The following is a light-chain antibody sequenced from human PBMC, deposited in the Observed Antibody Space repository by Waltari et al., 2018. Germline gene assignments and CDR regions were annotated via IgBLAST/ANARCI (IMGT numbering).Light chain of an antibody. CDR3: CSYAGTTSWL. J-gene: IGLJ3*02. V-gene: IGLV2-11*01. CDR1: TSPVGGYTY. CDR2: DVN. Sequence: QSALTQPRSVSGSPGQSVAISCTGTTSPVGGYTYVSWYQHHPGKAPKLMIYDVNKRPSGVPDRFSGSKSGNTASLTISGLQAEDEAEYYCCSYAGTTSWLFGGGTKLTVL.